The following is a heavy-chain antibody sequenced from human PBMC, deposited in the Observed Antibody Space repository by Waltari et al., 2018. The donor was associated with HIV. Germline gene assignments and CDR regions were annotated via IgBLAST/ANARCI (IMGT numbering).Heavy chain of an antibody. CDR3: ARDRQGTVTKDFDY. Sequence: EVQLVESGGGLVKPGGSLGLSCAAYGFTFSSYSMNWVRQAPGKGLEWVSSISSSSTFIYYADSVKGRFTISRDNAKNSLYLQMNSLRAEDTAVYYCARDRQGTVTKDFDYWGQGTLVTVSS. D-gene: IGHD4-17*01. CDR1: GFTFSSYS. V-gene: IGHV3-21*01. J-gene: IGHJ4*02. CDR2: ISSSSTFI.